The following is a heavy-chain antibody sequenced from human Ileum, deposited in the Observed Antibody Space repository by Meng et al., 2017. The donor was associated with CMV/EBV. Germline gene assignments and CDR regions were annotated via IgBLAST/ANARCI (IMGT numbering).Heavy chain of an antibody. J-gene: IGHJ4*02. D-gene: IGHD1-7*01. CDR1: EHTSTSYY. Sequence: QVQLLQAGDEGKKPGSAVEVSRKASEHTSTSYYTHWGRQAAGQVVEWMGWINPTNSDTNYAQKFQGGVTKTRDTSINTAYWEVTSADTAVYYCARGANYASYRVDYWGQGTLVTVSS. V-gene: IGHV1-2*02. CDR3: ARGANYASYRVDY. CDR2: INPTNSDT.